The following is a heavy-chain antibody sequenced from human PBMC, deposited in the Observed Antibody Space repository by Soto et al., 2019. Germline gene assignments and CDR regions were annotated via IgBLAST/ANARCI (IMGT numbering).Heavy chain of an antibody. Sequence: GGSLRLSCAASGFTFSRYAMSWVRQAPGKGLEWVSEITANGDTTNYADSVKGRFTISRDNSKNTLSLQMNSLRAEDTAVYHCASSRRGGYWGQGALVTVSS. CDR3: ASSRRGGY. D-gene: IGHD2-15*01. CDR1: GFTFSRYA. CDR2: ITANGDTT. J-gene: IGHJ4*02. V-gene: IGHV3-23*01.